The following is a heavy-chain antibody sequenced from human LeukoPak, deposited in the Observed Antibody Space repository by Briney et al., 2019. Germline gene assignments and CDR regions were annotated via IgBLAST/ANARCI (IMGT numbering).Heavy chain of an antibody. J-gene: IGHJ5*01. V-gene: IGHV1-18*01. D-gene: IGHD2-15*01. CDR3: ATGRSVYCSGGSCYPWFDY. CDR2: ISAYNGNT. Sequence: ASVKVSCKASGYTFTSYGISWVRQASGRGLEWMGWISAYNGNTNYAQKFQGRVTMTRDTSISTAYMELSSLRSEDTAVYYCATGRSVYCSGGSCYPWFDYWGQGTLVTVSS. CDR1: GYTFTSYG.